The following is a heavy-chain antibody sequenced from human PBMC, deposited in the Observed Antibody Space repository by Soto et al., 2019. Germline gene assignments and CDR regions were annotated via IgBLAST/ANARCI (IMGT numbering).Heavy chain of an antibody. CDR2: FDPEDGET. D-gene: IGHD6-13*01. Sequence: ASVNVSCKVSGYTLTELSMHWVRQAPGKGLEWMGGFDPEDGETIYAQKFQGRVTMTEDTSTDTAYMELSSLRSEDTAVYYCATEPYVAAAGPYFDYWGQGTLVTVAS. V-gene: IGHV1-24*01. J-gene: IGHJ4*02. CDR3: ATEPYVAAAGPYFDY. CDR1: GYTLTELS.